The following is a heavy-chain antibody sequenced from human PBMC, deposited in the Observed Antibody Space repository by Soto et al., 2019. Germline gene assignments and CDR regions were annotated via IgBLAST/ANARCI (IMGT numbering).Heavy chain of an antibody. J-gene: IGHJ4*02. Sequence: SVKVSCKASGGTFGSQGIAWVRQAPGQGLEWVGGFIAMLGTPTYAKKVQGRATISADESLTSSYLELRSLRSEDTGVYFCARGAMANFDYWGQGTVVTVSS. CDR2: FIAMLGTP. CDR3: ARGAMANFDY. D-gene: IGHD5-18*01. V-gene: IGHV1-69*13. CDR1: GGTFGSQG.